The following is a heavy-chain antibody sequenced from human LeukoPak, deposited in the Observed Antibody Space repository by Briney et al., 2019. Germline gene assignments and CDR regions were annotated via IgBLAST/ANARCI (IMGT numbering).Heavy chain of an antibody. D-gene: IGHD1-26*01. V-gene: IGHV4-59*01. CDR1: GGSISSYY. CDR2: IYYSGST. Sequence: SETLSLTCTVSGGSISSYYWSWIRQPPGKGLEWIGYIYYSGSTNYNPSLKSRVTISVDTSKNQFSLKLSSVTAADTAVYYCARGSGSYFYYYYYYMDVWGKGTTVTISS. J-gene: IGHJ6*03. CDR3: ARGSGSYFYYYYYYMDV.